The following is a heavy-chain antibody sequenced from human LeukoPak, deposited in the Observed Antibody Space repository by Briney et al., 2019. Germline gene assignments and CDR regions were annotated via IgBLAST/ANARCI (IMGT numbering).Heavy chain of an antibody. J-gene: IGHJ4*02. V-gene: IGHV4-39*07. CDR1: GGSISSSSYY. CDR3: ARILLWFGEVTHFDS. D-gene: IGHD3-10*01. Sequence: PSETLSLTCTVSGGSISSSSYYWGWIRQPPGKGLEWIGEINHSGSTNYNPSLKSRVSISVDTSKNQFSLKLSSVTAADTAVYYCARILLWFGEVTHFDSWGQGTQVTVSS. CDR2: INHSGST.